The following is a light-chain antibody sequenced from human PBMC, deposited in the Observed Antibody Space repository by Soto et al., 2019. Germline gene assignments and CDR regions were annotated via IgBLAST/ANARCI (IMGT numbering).Light chain of an antibody. CDR3: CSYAGSYPFV. CDR2: DVD. Sequence: QSALTQPRSVSGSPGQSVTISCTGTSSVVGNYNFVSWYQHHPGKAPKLMIYDVDKRPSGVPDRFSGSKSGNTASLTISGLQAEDEADYYCCSYAGSYPFVFGTGTKVTVL. J-gene: IGLJ1*01. CDR1: SSVVGNYNF. V-gene: IGLV2-11*01.